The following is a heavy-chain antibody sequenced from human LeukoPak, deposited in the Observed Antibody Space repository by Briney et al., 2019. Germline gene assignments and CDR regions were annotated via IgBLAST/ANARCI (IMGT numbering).Heavy chain of an antibody. J-gene: IGHJ5*02. V-gene: IGHV4-4*02. CDR2: IYHSGST. CDR1: GGSISSSNW. D-gene: IGHD2-2*01. Sequence: SETLSLTCAVSGGSISSSNWWSWVRQPPGKGLEWIGEIYHSGSTNYNPSLKSRVTISVDKSKNQFSLKLSSVTAADTAVYYCARGGFVVVPAAIKYWFDPWGQGTLVTVSS. CDR3: ARGGFVVVPAAIKYWFDP.